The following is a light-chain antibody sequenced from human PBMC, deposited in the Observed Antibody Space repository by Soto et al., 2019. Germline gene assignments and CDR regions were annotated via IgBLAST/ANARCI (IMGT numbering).Light chain of an antibody. Sequence: EIVLTQSPCTLSLSPFQRSTLSCRASQSVTGNYLVWYQQKPGQAPRLLIYGASSRATGIPDRFSGSGSGTDFTLTISSLQPEDFATYYCQQSYSTPPTFGQGTKVDIK. V-gene: IGKV3-20*01. CDR3: QQSYSTPPT. CDR2: GAS. J-gene: IGKJ1*01. CDR1: QSVTGNY.